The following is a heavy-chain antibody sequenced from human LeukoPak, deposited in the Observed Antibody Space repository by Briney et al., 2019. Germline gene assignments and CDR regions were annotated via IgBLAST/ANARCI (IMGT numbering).Heavy chain of an antibody. D-gene: IGHD1-26*01. Sequence: PGGSLRLSCAASGFTFSSYSMSWVRQAPGKGLEWVSSISSGSTYIYYADSMKGRFTISRDNAKNSLYLQMNTLRAEDTAVYYCARDRIYSGVYHDTFDIWGHGTMVTASS. V-gene: IGHV3-21*01. CDR2: ISSGSTYI. J-gene: IGHJ3*02. CDR3: ARDRIYSGVYHDTFDI. CDR1: GFTFSSYS.